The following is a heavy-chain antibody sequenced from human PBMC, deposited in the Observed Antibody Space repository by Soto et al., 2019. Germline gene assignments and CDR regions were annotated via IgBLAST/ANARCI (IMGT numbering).Heavy chain of an antibody. CDR3: ARVVGATGD. D-gene: IGHD1-26*01. V-gene: IGHV3-21*06. CDR1: GFTFSYYN. Sequence: EVQLVESGGGLVTPGGSLRLSCAAYGFTFSYYNMNWVRQAPGKGLEWVSSISSTSNYVYYTDSVRGRFTISRDNAKSSLYLQMNSLRVEDTAVYYCARVVGATGDWGQGTLVTVSS. CDR2: ISSTSNYV. J-gene: IGHJ4*02.